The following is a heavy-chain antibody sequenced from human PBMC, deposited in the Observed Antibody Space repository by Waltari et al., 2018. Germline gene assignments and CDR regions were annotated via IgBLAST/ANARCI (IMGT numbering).Heavy chain of an antibody. Sequence: QVQIQQGGAGLLKPSETLSLSCAVPGGSFSVDYWSWIRQSPGKGLEWIGETTHSGRTNYNPSLRSRITLSIDTSRNQFSLSLTSVSAADADVYYCVGSMSAHPWTFDYWGQGTLVTVSS. J-gene: IGHJ4*02. D-gene: IGHD3-16*01. CDR1: GGSFSVDY. CDR3: VGSMSAHPWTFDY. CDR2: TTHSGRT. V-gene: IGHV4-34*02.